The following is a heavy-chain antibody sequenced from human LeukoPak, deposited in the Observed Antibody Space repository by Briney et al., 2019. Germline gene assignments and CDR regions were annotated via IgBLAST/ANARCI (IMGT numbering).Heavy chain of an antibody. CDR2: IRYDGSNK. D-gene: IGHD3-10*01. Sequence: GGSLRLSCAASGFTFSSYGMHWVRQAPGKGLEWVAFIRYDGSNKYYADSVKGRLTISRDNAKNTVFLQMNNLTAEDTAVYYCTRAYDSGTYSTFDYWGQGALVTVTS. J-gene: IGHJ4*02. CDR1: GFTFSSYG. V-gene: IGHV3-30*02. CDR3: TRAYDSGTYSTFDY.